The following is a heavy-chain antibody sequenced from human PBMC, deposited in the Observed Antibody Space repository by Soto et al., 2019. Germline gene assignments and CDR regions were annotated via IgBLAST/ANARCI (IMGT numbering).Heavy chain of an antibody. D-gene: IGHD2-15*01. CDR2: INPNSGGT. CDR1: GYTFTGYY. J-gene: IGHJ6*02. CDR3: ARAGYCSGGSCSYYYYGMDV. Sequence: GASVKVSCKASGYTFTGYYMHWVRQAPGQGLEWMGWINPNSGGTNYAQKFQGWVTMTRDTSISTAYMELSRLRSDDTAVYYCARAGYCSGGSCSYYYYGMDVWGQGTTVTVSS. V-gene: IGHV1-2*04.